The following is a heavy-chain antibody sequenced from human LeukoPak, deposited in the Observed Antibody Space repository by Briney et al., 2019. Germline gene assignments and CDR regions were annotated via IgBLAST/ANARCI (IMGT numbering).Heavy chain of an antibody. CDR3: AKGIYSSGWSYFDY. CDR2: LSGSGITT. D-gene: IGHD6-19*01. J-gene: IGHJ4*01. V-gene: IGHV3-23*01. CDR1: GFTFSNSA. Sequence: GGSLRLSCAASGFTFSNSAMSWVRQAPGKGLECVSTLSGSGITTYYADSVKGRFTISRDNSKNTLYLQMNSLRAEDTAVYYCAKGIYSSGWSYFDYWGHGTLVTVSS.